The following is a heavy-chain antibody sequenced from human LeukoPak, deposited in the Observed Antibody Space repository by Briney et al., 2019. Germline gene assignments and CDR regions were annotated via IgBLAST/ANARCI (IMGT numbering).Heavy chain of an antibody. J-gene: IGHJ4*02. CDR2: ISGSGGST. CDR3: AKDPQDSSGYFPVGTFDY. D-gene: IGHD3-22*01. Sequence: PGGSLRLSCAASAFTFSSYAMSWVRQAPGKGLEWVSSISGSGGSTYYADSVKGRFTISRDNSKNTVYLQMNSLRAEDTAVYSCAKDPQDSSGYFPVGTFDYWGQGTLVTVSS. V-gene: IGHV3-23*01. CDR1: AFTFSSYA.